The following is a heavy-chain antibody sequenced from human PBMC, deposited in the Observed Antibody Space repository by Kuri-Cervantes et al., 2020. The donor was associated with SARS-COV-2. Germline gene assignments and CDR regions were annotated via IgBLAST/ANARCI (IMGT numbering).Heavy chain of an antibody. CDR2: ISSSGSTI. V-gene: IGHV3-11*04. CDR1: GFTFSDYY. D-gene: IGHD3-3*01. Sequence: LSLTCAASGFTFSDYYMSWIRQAPGKGLEWVSYISSSGSTIYYADSVKGRFTISRDNAKNSLYLQMNSLRAEDTAVYYCAGDPSTIFGVVIIPVDGGFDYWGQGTLVTVSS. J-gene: IGHJ4*02. CDR3: AGDPSTIFGVVIIPVDGGFDY.